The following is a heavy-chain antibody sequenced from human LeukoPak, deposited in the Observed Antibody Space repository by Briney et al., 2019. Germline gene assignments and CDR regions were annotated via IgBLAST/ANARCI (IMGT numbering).Heavy chain of an antibody. CDR3: ARASYDFWSGYYTDYYYGMDV. J-gene: IGHJ6*02. D-gene: IGHD3-3*01. V-gene: IGHV1-3*01. CDR1: GYTSTSYA. CDR2: INAGNGNT. Sequence: ASVKVSCKASGYTSTSYAMHWVRQAPGQRLEWMGWINAGNGNTKYSQKFQGRVTITRDTSASTAYMELSSLRSEDTAVYYCARASYDFWSGYYTDYYYGMDVWGQGTTVTVSS.